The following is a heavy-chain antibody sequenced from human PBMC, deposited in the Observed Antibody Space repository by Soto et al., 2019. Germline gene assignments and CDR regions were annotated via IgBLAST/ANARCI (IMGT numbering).Heavy chain of an antibody. J-gene: IGHJ3*02. CDR3: AKDGEAYYYDSSGYYPPPGAFDI. V-gene: IGHV3-23*01. Sequence: GGSLRLSCAASGFTFSSYAMSWVRQAPGKGLEWVSAISGSGGSTYYADSVKGRFTISRDNSKNTLYLQMNSLRAEDTAVYYCAKDGEAYYYDSSGYYPPPGAFDIWGQGTMVTVSS. CDR1: GFTFSSYA. D-gene: IGHD3-22*01. CDR2: ISGSGGST.